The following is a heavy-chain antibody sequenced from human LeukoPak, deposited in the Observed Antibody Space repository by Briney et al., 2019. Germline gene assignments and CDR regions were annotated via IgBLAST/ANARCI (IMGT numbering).Heavy chain of an antibody. CDR2: IYYSGST. D-gene: IGHD6-6*01. CDR3: AGNIAARPTDDAFDI. Sequence: SETLSLTCTVSGGSISSSSYHRGWIRQPPGKGLEWIGSIYYSGSTYYNPSLKSRVTISVDTSKNQFSLKLSSVTAADTAVYYCAGNIAARPTDDAFDIWGQGTMVTVSS. J-gene: IGHJ3*02. V-gene: IGHV4-39*01. CDR1: GGSISSSSYH.